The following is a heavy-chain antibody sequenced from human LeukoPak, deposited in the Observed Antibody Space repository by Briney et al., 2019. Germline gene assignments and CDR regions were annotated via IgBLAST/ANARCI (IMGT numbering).Heavy chain of an antibody. CDR1: GFTVSSNY. CDR2: IYSGGST. Sequence: PGGSLRLSCAASGFTVSSNYMSWVRQPPGKGLGWVSVIYSGGSTYYADSVKGRFTISRDNSKNTLYLQMNSLRAEDTAVYYCAGTKTTVTTYSFDYWGQGTLVTVSS. D-gene: IGHD4-17*01. V-gene: IGHV3-53*01. CDR3: AGTKTTVTTYSFDY. J-gene: IGHJ4*02.